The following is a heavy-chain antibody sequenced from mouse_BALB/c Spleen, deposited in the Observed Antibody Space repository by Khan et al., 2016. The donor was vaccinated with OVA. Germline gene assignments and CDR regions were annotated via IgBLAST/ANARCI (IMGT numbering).Heavy chain of an antibody. CDR1: GFTFSSYV. V-gene: IGHV5-6-5*01. J-gene: IGHJ2*01. D-gene: IGHD2-12*01. Sequence: VQLKQSGGGSVKPGGSLKLSCAASGFTFSSYVMSWIRQTPEKRLEWVASISSGGSTYYPDSVKGRFTIARENARNVVYLQMSSLRSEDMAVYYCAREAYRYDEYYFDYWGQGTTLTVSS. CDR2: ISSGGST. CDR3: AREAYRYDEYYFDY.